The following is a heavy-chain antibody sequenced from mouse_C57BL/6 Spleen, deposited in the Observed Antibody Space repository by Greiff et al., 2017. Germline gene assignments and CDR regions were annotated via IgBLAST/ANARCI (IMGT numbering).Heavy chain of an antibody. CDR3: ARVYDYLDMDD. V-gene: IGHV5-16*01. CDR2: INYDGSST. Sequence: EVLLLQSEGGLVQPGSSMKLSCTASGFTFSDYYMAWVRQVPEKGLEWVANINYDGSSTYYLDSLKSRFIISRDNAKNILYLQMSSLKSEDTATYYCARVYDYLDMDDWGQGTSVTVSS. J-gene: IGHJ4*01. CDR1: GFTFSDYY. D-gene: IGHD2-3*01.